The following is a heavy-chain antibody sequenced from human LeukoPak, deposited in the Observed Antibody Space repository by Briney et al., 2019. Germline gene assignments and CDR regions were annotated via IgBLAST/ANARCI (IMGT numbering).Heavy chain of an antibody. J-gene: IGHJ1*01. V-gene: IGHV3-11*06. Sequence: GGSLRLSCAASGFTFSDYYMSWIRQAPGKGLEWVSYISSSGSYTIYADSVKGRFTISRDNAKNSLYLQMNSLRAEDTAVYYCARLKYGSPQHWSQGTLVNVSS. CDR1: GFTFSDYY. D-gene: IGHD1-26*01. CDR2: ISSSGSYT. CDR3: ARLKYGSPQH.